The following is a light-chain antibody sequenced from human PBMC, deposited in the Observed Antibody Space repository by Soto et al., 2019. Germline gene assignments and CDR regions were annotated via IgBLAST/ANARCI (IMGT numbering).Light chain of an antibody. J-gene: IGKJ1*01. V-gene: IGKV3-20*01. CDR1: QSVSSSY. Sequence: EIVLPQSPGTLSLSPGERATLSCRASQSVSSSYLAWYQQKPGQAPRLLIYGSSSRATGIPDRFSGSGSGTDFTLTISRLEPEDFEVYYCQHYDNSPPWTFGQGTNLDIK. CDR2: GSS. CDR3: QHYDNSPPWT.